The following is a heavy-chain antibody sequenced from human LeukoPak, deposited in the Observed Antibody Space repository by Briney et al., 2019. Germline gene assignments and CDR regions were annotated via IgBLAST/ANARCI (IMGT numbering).Heavy chain of an antibody. CDR1: GFTFSSYS. D-gene: IGHD3-10*01. Sequence: GGSLRLSCAASGFTFSSYSMNWVRQAPGKGLEWVSSISSSSSYIYYADSVKGRFTISRDNAKNSLYLQMNSLRAEDTAVYYCASGLAGSLYHGMDVWGQGTTVTVSS. J-gene: IGHJ6*02. CDR3: ASGLAGSLYHGMDV. V-gene: IGHV3-21*01. CDR2: ISSSSSYI.